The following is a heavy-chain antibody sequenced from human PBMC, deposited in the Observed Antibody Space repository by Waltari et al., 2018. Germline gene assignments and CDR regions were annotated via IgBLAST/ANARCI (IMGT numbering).Heavy chain of an antibody. CDR2: IKSDGSST. CDR3: ARAIAAAGDY. D-gene: IGHD6-13*01. Sequence: EVQLVESGGGLVQPGGSLRLSCAASGFTFSSYWMHWFRQAPGKGRVWVSRIKSDGSSTSYADSVKGRFTISRDNAKNTLYLQMNSLRAEDTAVYYCARAIAAAGDYWGQGTLVTVSS. CDR1: GFTFSSYW. J-gene: IGHJ4*02. V-gene: IGHV3-74*01.